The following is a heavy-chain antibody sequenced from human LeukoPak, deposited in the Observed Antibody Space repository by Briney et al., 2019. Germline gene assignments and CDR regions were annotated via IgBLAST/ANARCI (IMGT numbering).Heavy chain of an antibody. CDR3: ARTRAARYYDSSGYFPHFDY. J-gene: IGHJ4*02. CDR1: GGSFSGYY. V-gene: IGHV4-34*01. Sequence: SETLSLTCAVYGGSFSGYYWSWIRQPPGKGLEWIGEINHSGSTNYNPSLKSRVTISVDTSKNQFSLKLSSVTAADTAVYYCARTRAARYYDSSGYFPHFDYWGQGTLVTVSS. CDR2: INHSGST. D-gene: IGHD3-22*01.